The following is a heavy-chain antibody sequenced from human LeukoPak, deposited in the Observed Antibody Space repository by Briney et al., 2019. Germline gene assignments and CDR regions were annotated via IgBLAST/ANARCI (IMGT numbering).Heavy chain of an antibody. D-gene: IGHD3-22*01. CDR2: INPNSGGT. Sequence: ASMKVSCKASGYTFNAYYLHWVRQAPGQGLEWMGWINPNSGGTNYAQKFQGRVTMTRDTSISTAYMELSRLRSDDTAVYYCARGPADSSGYYARYFDYWGQGTLVTVSS. CDR3: ARGPADSSGYYARYFDY. V-gene: IGHV1-2*02. J-gene: IGHJ4*02. CDR1: GYTFNAYY.